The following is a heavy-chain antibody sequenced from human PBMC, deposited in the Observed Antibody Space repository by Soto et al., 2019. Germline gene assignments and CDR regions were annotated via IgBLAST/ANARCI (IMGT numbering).Heavy chain of an antibody. D-gene: IGHD3-3*01. CDR2: ISSSSSTI. V-gene: IGHV3-48*02. Sequence: SCAASGFTFSSYSMNWVRQAPGKGLEWVSYISSSSSTIYYADSVKGRFTISRDNAKNSLYLQMNSLRDEDTAVYYCARDSDFWSGYYSNFDYWGQGTLVTVSS. CDR3: ARDSDFWSGYYSNFDY. J-gene: IGHJ4*02. CDR1: GFTFSSYS.